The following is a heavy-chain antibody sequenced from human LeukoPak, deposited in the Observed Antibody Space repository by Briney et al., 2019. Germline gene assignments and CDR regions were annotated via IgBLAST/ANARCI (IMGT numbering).Heavy chain of an antibody. V-gene: IGHV3-7*03. D-gene: IGHD3-10*01. CDR3: AKGGRSLKTY. J-gene: IGHJ4*02. CDR2: IKEDGTET. Sequence: PGGSLRLSCAASGFMFSSNWMSWVRLAPGKGLEWVANIKEDGTETYYVDSVKGRFTISRDNAKNSLYLQMNSLRVEDTAVYYCAKGGRSLKTYWGQGTLVPVSS. CDR1: GFMFSSNW.